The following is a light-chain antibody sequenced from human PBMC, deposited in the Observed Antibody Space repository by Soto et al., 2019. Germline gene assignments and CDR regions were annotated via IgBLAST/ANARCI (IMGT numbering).Light chain of an antibody. CDR2: DAS. CDR1: QSVGND. V-gene: IGKV3-15*01. J-gene: IGKJ2*01. CDR3: QQYKNWPPMYT. Sequence: EIMMMQSPATVSVSPGEGATLSCRASQSVGNDLAWYQQKPGQAPRLLIYDASTRATGIPARFSGSGSGTESTLTISSLQSEDFAVYYCQQYKNWPPMYTFGQGTKLAIK.